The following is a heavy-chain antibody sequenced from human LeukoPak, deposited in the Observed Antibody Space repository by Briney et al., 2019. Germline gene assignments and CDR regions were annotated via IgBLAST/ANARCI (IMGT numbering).Heavy chain of an antibody. Sequence: GGSLRLSCAASGFTFSTYWRQWVRQAPGKGPVWVSRIHKDGKNPKYADSVEGRFTISRDNGKNTLYLQMNSLRAEDTAVYYCAREASGSDNYYSDFWGQGTLVTVSS. CDR3: AREASGSDNYYSDF. D-gene: IGHD3-10*01. CDR2: IHKDGKNP. V-gene: IGHV3-74*01. CDR1: GFTFSTYW. J-gene: IGHJ4*02.